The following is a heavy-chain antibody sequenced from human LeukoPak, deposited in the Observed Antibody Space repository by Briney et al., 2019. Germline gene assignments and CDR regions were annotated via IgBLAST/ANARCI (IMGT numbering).Heavy chain of an antibody. J-gene: IGHJ4*02. CDR1: GFTFSNYA. V-gene: IGHV3-23*01. CDR2: MSSSGDNT. CDR3: ATRHYYASGSPLYYFDY. D-gene: IGHD3-10*01. Sequence: GGSLRLSCAASGFTFSNYAMSWVRQAPGKGLEWVSTMSSSGDNTHYADSVKGRFTISRDNSKNTLFLQMNSLRAEDTAVYYCATRHYYASGSPLYYFDYWGQGTLVTVSS.